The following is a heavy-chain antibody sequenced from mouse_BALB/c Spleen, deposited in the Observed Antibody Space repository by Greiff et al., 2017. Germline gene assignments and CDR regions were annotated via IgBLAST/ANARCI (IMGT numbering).Heavy chain of an antibody. J-gene: IGHJ4*01. D-gene: IGHD1-1*02. Sequence: EVQVVESGAELVKPGASVKLSCTASGFNIKDTYMHWVKQRPEQGLEWIGRIDPANGNTKYDPKFQGKATITADTSSNTAYLQLSSLTSEDTAVYYCAREVPYGPSFLYYAMDYWGQGTSVTVSS. CDR2: IDPANGNT. V-gene: IGHV14-3*02. CDR1: GFNIKDTY. CDR3: AREVPYGPSFLYYAMDY.